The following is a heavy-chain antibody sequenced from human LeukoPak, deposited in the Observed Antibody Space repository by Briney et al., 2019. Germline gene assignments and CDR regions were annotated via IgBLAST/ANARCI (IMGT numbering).Heavy chain of an antibody. CDR1: GGSFSGYY. J-gene: IGHJ6*02. D-gene: IGHD1-14*01. Sequence: SEALSLTCAVYGGSFSGYYWSWIRQPPGKGLEWIGEINHSGSTNYNPSLKSRVTISVDTSKNQFSLKLSSVTAADTAVYYCARARKDRHMYYYYYYGMDVWGQGTTVTVSS. CDR3: ARARKDRHMYYYYYYGMDV. V-gene: IGHV4-34*01. CDR2: INHSGST.